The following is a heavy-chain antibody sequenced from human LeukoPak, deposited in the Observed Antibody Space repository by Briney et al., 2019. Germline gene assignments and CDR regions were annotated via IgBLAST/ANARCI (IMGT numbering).Heavy chain of an antibody. CDR2: IYTSGST. CDR3: AREDTAMVPHVSDYFDY. Sequence: SETLSLTCTVSGGSISSGGYYWSWIRQPAGKGLEWIGRIYTSGSTNYNPSLKSRVTMSVDTSKNQFSLKLSSVTAADTAVYYCAREDTAMVPHVSDYFDYWGQGALVTVSS. V-gene: IGHV4-61*02. J-gene: IGHJ4*02. D-gene: IGHD5-18*01. CDR1: GGSISSGGYY.